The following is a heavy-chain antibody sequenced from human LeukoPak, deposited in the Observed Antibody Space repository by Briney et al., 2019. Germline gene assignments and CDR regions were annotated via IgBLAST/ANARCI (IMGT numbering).Heavy chain of an antibody. Sequence: SETLSLTCSVSGGSISSYYWNWIRQAPGKGLEWIGYIYYSGSTNYNPSLKSRVTISVDTSKNQFSLKLNSVTAADTAVYYCARQKGVAGNYYYYMDVWGKGTTVTVS. CDR1: GGSISSYY. CDR3: ARQKGVAGNYYYYMDV. V-gene: IGHV4-59*08. J-gene: IGHJ6*03. D-gene: IGHD6-19*01. CDR2: IYYSGST.